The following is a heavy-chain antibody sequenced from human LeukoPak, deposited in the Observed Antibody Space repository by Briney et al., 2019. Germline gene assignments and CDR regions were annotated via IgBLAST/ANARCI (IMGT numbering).Heavy chain of an antibody. V-gene: IGHV3-21*01. CDR3: ARVQVGATPNRGAFDI. D-gene: IGHD1-26*01. J-gene: IGHJ3*02. CDR2: ISSSSSYI. CDR1: GFYFGGHA. Sequence: PGGSLRLSCVASGFYFGGHAMNWVRQAPGKGLEWVSSISSSSSYIYYADSVKGRFTISRDNAKNSLYLQMNSLRAEDTAVYYCARVQVGATPNRGAFDIWGQGTMVTVSS.